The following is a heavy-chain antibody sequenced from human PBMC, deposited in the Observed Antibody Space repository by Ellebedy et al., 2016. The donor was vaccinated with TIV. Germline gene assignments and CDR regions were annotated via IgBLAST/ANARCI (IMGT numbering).Heavy chain of an antibody. CDR2: ISSNSNYI. CDR1: GFTFSSYS. Sequence: PGGSLRLSCAASGFTFSSYSMNRVRQAPGKGLGWVSSISSNSNYIYYADSVRGRFTISRDNAKKSLYLQMNSLRAEDTDVHYCARGAMAAAGDDYWGQGTLVTVSS. D-gene: IGHD6-13*01. CDR3: ARGAMAAAGDDY. V-gene: IGHV3-21*01. J-gene: IGHJ4*02.